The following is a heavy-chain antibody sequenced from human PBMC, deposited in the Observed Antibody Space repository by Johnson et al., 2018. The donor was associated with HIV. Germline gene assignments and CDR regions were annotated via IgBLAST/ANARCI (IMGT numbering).Heavy chain of an antibody. Sequence: RQAPGKGLEWVSGISWNSGSIGYADSVKGRFTISRDNAKNSLYLQMNSLRAEDTALYYCAKGRSEYSSPIGAFDIWGQGTMVTVSS. V-gene: IGHV3-9*01. CDR3: AKGRSEYSSPIGAFDI. CDR2: ISWNSGSI. J-gene: IGHJ3*02. D-gene: IGHD6-6*01.